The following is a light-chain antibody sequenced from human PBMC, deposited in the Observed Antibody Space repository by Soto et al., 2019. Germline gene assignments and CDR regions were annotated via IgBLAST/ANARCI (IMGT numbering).Light chain of an antibody. J-gene: IGKJ4*01. CDR1: QSVSSN. CDR3: QQYNNCLMLP. Sequence: EIVMTQSPAILSVSPGERATLSCRASQSVSSNLAWYQQKPGQTPRLLIYGASTRATGIPARFSGSGSGTEFTLTISSLQSEDFAIYYCQQYNNCLMLPFGGGTKVDIK. CDR2: GAS. V-gene: IGKV3-15*01.